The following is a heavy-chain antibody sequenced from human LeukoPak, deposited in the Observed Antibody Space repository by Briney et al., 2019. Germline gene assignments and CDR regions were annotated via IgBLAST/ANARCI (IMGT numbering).Heavy chain of an antibody. Sequence: GRSLRLSCAASGFTFSSYGMHWVRQAPGKGLEWVAVIWYDGSNKYYADSVKGRFTISRDNSKNTLYLEVNSLRAEDTAVYYCAKDHYGGNSAPSTWGQGTLVTVSS. CDR1: GFTFSSYG. J-gene: IGHJ5*02. CDR3: AKDHYGGNSAPST. CDR2: IWYDGSNK. D-gene: IGHD4-23*01. V-gene: IGHV3-33*06.